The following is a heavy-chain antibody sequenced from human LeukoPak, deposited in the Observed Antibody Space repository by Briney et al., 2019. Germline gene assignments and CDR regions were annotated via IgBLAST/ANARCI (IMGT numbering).Heavy chain of an antibody. CDR2: INHSGGS. V-gene: IGHV4-34*01. CDR3: ARAYTRAQQVDLDY. J-gene: IGHJ4*02. CDR1: GGSFSGSF. Sequence: SETLSLTCAVYGGSFSGSFWTWIRQPSGRGLEWIGEINHSGGSNHNPSLKSRVTISVDTSKKQFSLRLTSLTAADTAVYFCARAYTRAQQVDLDYWGQGTVVTVSS. D-gene: IGHD6-13*01.